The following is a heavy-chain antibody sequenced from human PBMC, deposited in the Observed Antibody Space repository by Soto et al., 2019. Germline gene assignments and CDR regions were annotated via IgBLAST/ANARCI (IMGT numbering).Heavy chain of an antibody. CDR3: ATRAVATLYGMEV. CDR1: GCSISSTNC. D-gene: IGHD6-19*01. CDR2: IYHSGST. J-gene: IGHJ6*02. V-gene: IGHV4-4*02. Sequence: PTDTLSLTFALPGCSISSTNCRRWVRQPPEKGMKRIGEIYHSGSTNYHPTLTSRGTISVDKSKNQLSPKMSSVTAADTAVNNCATRAVATLYGMEVWGQGTTVSVSS.